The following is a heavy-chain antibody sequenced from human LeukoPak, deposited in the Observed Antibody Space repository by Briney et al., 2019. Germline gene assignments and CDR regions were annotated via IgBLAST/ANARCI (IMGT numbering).Heavy chain of an antibody. Sequence: GGSLRLSCAASGFTFSGYSVNWVRQAPGKGLEWVSYISSSSTTIYYADSVKGRLTISRDNAKNSLYLQMNSLRAEDTAVYYCAELGITMIGGVWGKGTTVTISS. CDR2: ISSSSTTI. D-gene: IGHD3-10*02. CDR3: AELGITMIGGV. V-gene: IGHV3-48*04. CDR1: GFTFSGYS. J-gene: IGHJ6*04.